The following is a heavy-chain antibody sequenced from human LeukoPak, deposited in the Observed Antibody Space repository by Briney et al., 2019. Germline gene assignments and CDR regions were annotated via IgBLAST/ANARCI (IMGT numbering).Heavy chain of an antibody. CDR2: ISSSSSTI. V-gene: IGHV3-48*01. Sequence: QSGGSLRLSCAASGFTFSSYSMNWVRQAPGKGLEWVSYISSSSSTIYYADSVKGRFTISRDNAKNSLYLQMNSLRAEDTAVYYCAKNGRVTAYYFDSWGQGTLVTVSS. CDR1: GFTFSSYS. D-gene: IGHD4-11*01. J-gene: IGHJ4*02. CDR3: AKNGRVTAYYFDS.